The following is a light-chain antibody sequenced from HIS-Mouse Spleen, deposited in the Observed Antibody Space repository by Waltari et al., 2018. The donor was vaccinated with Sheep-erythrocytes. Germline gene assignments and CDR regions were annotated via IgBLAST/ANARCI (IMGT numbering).Light chain of an antibody. CDR3: CSYAGSYNHV. CDR2: DVS. CDR1: SRAVGGYHY. Sequence: QSALTQPRSVSGSPGQSVTIPCTGTSRAVGGYHYVSWYQQPPGKAPKLMIYDVSKRPSGVPDRFSGSKSGNTASLTISGLQAEDEADYYCCSYAGSYNHVFATGTKVTVL. V-gene: IGLV2-11*01. J-gene: IGLJ1*01.